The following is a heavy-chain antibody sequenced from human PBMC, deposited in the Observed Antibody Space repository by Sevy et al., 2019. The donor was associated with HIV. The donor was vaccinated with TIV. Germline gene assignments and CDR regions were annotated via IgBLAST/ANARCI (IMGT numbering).Heavy chain of an antibody. V-gene: IGHV3-21*01. CDR1: GFALSSYT. J-gene: IGHJ4*02. D-gene: IGHD3-10*01. Sequence: GGSLRLSCAASGFALSSYTMNWVRQSPGKGLEWVSSISSSSRYIFYADSVKGRFTISRDNARNSLYLQMNSLRAEDTAVYYCARDMAYGSGSIVYDYWGQGALVTVSS. CDR3: ARDMAYGSGSIVYDY. CDR2: ISSSSRYI.